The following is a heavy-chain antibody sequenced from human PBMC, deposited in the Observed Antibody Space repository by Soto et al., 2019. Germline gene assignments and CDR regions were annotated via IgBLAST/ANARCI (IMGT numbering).Heavy chain of an antibody. CDR3: ARGDYYNILTGYYQLYNWFDP. CDR1: GYTVTAYY. Sequence: QVLLVQSGAEVKKPGASVKVSCKASGYTVTAYYMHWVRQAPGQGPEWMGWINPNRCDTHYAQKFQDRVIMPRDTSISTVYMELGGLTSDDSAVYYCARGDYYNILTGYYQLYNWFDPWGQGTLVTVSS. D-gene: IGHD3-9*01. V-gene: IGHV1-2*02. J-gene: IGHJ5*02. CDR2: INPNRCDT.